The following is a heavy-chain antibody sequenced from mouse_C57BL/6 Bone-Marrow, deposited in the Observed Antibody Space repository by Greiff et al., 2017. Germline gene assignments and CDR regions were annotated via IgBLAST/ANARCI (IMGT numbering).Heavy chain of an antibody. V-gene: IGHV1-72*01. CDR2: IDPNSGGT. J-gene: IGHJ2*01. CDR1: GYTFTSYW. Sequence: QVQLQQPGAELVKPGASVKLSCKASGYTFTSYWMHWVKQRPGRGLEWIGRIDPNSGGTKYNEKFKSKATLTVDKPSSTAYMQLSRLTSEDSAVYYCARERGYYGSSYEYYFDYWGQGTTLTVSS. D-gene: IGHD1-1*01. CDR3: ARERGYYGSSYEYYFDY.